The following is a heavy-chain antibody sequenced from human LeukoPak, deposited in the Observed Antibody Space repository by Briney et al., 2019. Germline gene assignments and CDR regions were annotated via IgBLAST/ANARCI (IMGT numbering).Heavy chain of an antibody. Sequence: PGGSLRLSCAASGFSFSDYYMSWIRQAPGKGLEWLSYITSSSSFTNYADSVKGRFTISRDNAKNSLYPQMNSLRAEDTAVYYCAINPGGMDVWGQGTTVTVSS. V-gene: IGHV3-11*03. J-gene: IGHJ6*02. CDR3: AINPGGMDV. CDR1: GFSFSDYY. CDR2: ITSSSSFT.